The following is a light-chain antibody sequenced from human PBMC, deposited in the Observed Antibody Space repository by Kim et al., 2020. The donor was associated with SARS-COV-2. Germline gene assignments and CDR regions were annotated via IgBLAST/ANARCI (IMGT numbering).Light chain of an antibody. CDR1: QSVSGW. Sequence: DIQMTQSPPSLSASVGDRVTITCRASQSVSGWLNCYQQRPGKAPHLLIYRTSTLQTGVPPRFSGSASGTDFTLTINTLQPEDFATYYCQQSYNFPRTFGQGTKVDIK. CDR2: RTS. CDR3: QQSYNFPRT. J-gene: IGKJ1*01. V-gene: IGKV1-39*01.